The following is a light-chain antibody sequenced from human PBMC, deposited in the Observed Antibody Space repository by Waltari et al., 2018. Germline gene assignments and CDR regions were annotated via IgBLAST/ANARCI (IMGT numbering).Light chain of an antibody. J-gene: IGLJ3*02. CDR3: QAWDSSTAV. Sequence: SYELTQPPSVSVSPGQPATITCSGDTSWDKYACWYQQKPGQSPVLVIYQDRKRPPGIPERFSGSNSGNTATLTISGTQAMDEADYYCQAWDSSTAVFGGGTKLTVL. V-gene: IGLV3-1*01. CDR1: TSWDKY. CDR2: QDR.